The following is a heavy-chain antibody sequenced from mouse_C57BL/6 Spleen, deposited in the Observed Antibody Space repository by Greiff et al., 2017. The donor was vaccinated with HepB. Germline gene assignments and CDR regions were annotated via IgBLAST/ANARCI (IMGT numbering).Heavy chain of an antibody. V-gene: IGHV5-17*01. CDR3: ASSSRYYGSSYWYFDV. CDR2: ISSGSSTI. Sequence: DVKLVESGGGLVKPGGSLKLSCAASGFTFSDYGMHWVRQAPEKGLEWVAYISSGSSTIYYADTVKGRFTISRDNAKNTLFLQMTSLRSEDTAMYYCASSSRYYGSSYWYFDVWGTGTTVTVSS. J-gene: IGHJ1*03. D-gene: IGHD1-1*01. CDR1: GFTFSDYG.